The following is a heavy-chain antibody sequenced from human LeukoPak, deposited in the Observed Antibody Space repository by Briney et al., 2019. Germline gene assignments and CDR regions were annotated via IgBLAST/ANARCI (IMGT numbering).Heavy chain of an antibody. CDR2: IDTDGSFT. Sequence: PGGSLRLSCAASGFTFSSYWMHWVRQAPGKGLVWVSRIDTDGSFTSYADSVKGQFTISRDNAKNSLYLQMNSLRAEDTAVYYCARESYYFDYWGQGTLVTVSS. CDR1: GFTFSSYW. CDR3: ARESYYFDY. J-gene: IGHJ4*02. V-gene: IGHV3-74*01.